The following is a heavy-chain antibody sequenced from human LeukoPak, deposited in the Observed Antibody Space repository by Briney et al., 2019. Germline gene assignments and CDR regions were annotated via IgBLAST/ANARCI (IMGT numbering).Heavy chain of an antibody. Sequence: ASVKVSCKASGYTFTSYAMHWVRAAPGQRLEWMGWINAGNDNTKYSQKFQGTDTITRNTSASTPYMELNSLRSEDTAVYYCARDLGYCTGGTCYPNWFDPWGQGTLVTVSS. CDR3: ARDLGYCTGGTCYPNWFDP. CDR1: GYTFTSYA. CDR2: INAGNDNT. J-gene: IGHJ5*02. V-gene: IGHV1-3*01. D-gene: IGHD2-15*01.